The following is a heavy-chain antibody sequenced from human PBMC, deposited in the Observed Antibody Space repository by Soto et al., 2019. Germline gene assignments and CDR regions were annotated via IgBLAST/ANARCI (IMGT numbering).Heavy chain of an antibody. CDR3: ARVEYSSSWLDY. D-gene: IGHD6-13*01. CDR1: GFTFSDHY. V-gene: IGHV3-72*01. CDR2: TRNKANSYTT. Sequence: GGSLRLSCAASGFTFSDHYMDWVRQAPGRGLEWVGRTRNKANSYTTGYAASVKGRFTISRDDSKNSLYLQMNSLKTEDTAVYYCARVEYSSSWLDYWGQGTLVTVSS. J-gene: IGHJ4*02.